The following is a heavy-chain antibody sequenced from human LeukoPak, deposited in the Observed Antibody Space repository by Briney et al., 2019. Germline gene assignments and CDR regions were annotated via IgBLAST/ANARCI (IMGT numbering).Heavy chain of an antibody. CDR3: ARGGSRGSFDY. J-gene: IGHJ4*02. CDR1: GFTFRSYE. Sequence: GGSPRLSCSASGFTFRSYEMNWVRQAPGKGLEWISYISGSDSTMYYADSVKGRFTISRDNAKNSLYLQMKSLRAEDTAVYYCARGGSRGSFDYWGQGTLVTVSS. V-gene: IGHV3-48*03. D-gene: IGHD3-10*01. CDR2: ISGSDSTM.